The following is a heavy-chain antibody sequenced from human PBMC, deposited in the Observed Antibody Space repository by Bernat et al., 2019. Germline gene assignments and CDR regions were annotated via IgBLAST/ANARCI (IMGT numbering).Heavy chain of an antibody. CDR1: GGSFSGYY. Sequence: QVQLQQWGAGLLKPSETLSLTCAVYGGSFSGYYWSWIRQPPGKGLEWIGEINHSGSTNYNPSLKSRVTISVDTSKNQFSLKLSSATAADTAVYYCARGVPPPSSSSLFAYWGQGTLVTVSS. CDR2: INHSGST. D-gene: IGHD6-6*01. V-gene: IGHV4-34*01. J-gene: IGHJ4*02. CDR3: ARGVPPPSSSSLFAY.